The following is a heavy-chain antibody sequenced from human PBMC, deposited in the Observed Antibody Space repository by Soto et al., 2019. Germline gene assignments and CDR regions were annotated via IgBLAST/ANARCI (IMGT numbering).Heavy chain of an antibody. CDR2: IWYDGSNK. V-gene: IGHV3-33*01. J-gene: IGHJ4*02. CDR1: GFTFSSYG. Sequence: GGSLRLSCAASGFTFSSYGMHWVRQAPGKGLEWVAVIWYDGSNKYYADSVKGRFTISRDNSKNTLYLQMNSLRAEDTAVYYCARSGYCSSTSCRETKPIDYWGQGTLVTVSS. D-gene: IGHD2-2*01. CDR3: ARSGYCSSTSCRETKPIDY.